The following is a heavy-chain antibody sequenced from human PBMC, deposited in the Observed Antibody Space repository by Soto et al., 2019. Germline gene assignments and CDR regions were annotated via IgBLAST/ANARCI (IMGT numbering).Heavy chain of an antibody. D-gene: IGHD3-22*01. J-gene: IGHJ5*02. Sequence: SETLSLTCIVSGGSVSSSNWWGWVRQPPGKGLEWIGEIYHSGSTTYNPSLKSRATISVDKSENQFSLRLKSVTAADTAVYYCASVGSDYDNSGYYLPWGPGTLVTVSS. V-gene: IGHV4-4*02. CDR2: IYHSGST. CDR3: ASVGSDYDNSGYYLP. CDR1: GGSVSSSNW.